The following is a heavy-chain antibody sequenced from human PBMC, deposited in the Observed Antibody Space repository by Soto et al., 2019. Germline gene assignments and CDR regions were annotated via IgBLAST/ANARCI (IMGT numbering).Heavy chain of an antibody. Sequence: SETLSLTCAVSGGSISSGDYYWSWIRQPPGKGLEWIGYIYYSGSTYYNPSLKSRVTISVDTSKNQFSLKLSSVTAADTAVYYCAREAEGSPNYGYYYYGMDVWGQGTTVTVSS. D-gene: IGHD3-10*01. CDR2: IYYSGST. J-gene: IGHJ6*02. V-gene: IGHV4-30-4*01. CDR3: AREAEGSPNYGYYYYGMDV. CDR1: GGSISSGDYY.